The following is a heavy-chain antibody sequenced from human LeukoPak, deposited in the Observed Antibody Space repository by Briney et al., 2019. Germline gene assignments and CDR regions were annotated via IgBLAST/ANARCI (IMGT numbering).Heavy chain of an antibody. D-gene: IGHD3-22*01. CDR2: IIPIFRTA. V-gene: IGHV1-69*01. CDR1: GGTFRSFA. Sequence: GSSVKVSCKASGGTFRSFAISWVRQAPGQGLEWIGGIIPIFRTANYAQKFQGRVTITADESTSTAYMELSSLRSEDTAVYYCARALRYYSDSSGYAFDYWGQGTLVTVSS. CDR3: ARALRYYSDSSGYAFDY. J-gene: IGHJ4*02.